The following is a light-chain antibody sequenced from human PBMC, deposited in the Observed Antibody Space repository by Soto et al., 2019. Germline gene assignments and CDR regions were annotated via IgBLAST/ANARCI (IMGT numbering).Light chain of an antibody. CDR2: EVS. Sequence: QSVLTQPASVSVSPGQSITISCTGTSSDIGGYKYVSWYQQHPGKAPKLMIYEVSNRPSGVSSRFSGSKSGNTASLTISGLQAEDEADYYCSSYRSGRPYVFGTGTKVTVL. CDR3: SSYRSGRPYV. CDR1: SSDIGGYKY. V-gene: IGLV2-14*01. J-gene: IGLJ1*01.